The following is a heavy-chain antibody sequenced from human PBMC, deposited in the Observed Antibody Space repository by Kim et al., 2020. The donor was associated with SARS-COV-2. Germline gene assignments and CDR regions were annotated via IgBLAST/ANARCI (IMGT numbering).Heavy chain of an antibody. CDR2: SNEDGSIT. D-gene: IGHD5-12*01. J-gene: IGHJ5*02. Sequence: GGSLRLSCAASGFTFSKYWMHWVRQVPGEGLIWVSRSNEDGSITNYADSGRGRFTISRDNARSTLYLQMNSLGAEDTALYYCARNLSGSDDLWGQGTLVTVSS. CDR1: GFTFSKYW. V-gene: IGHV3-74*01. CDR3: ARNLSGSDDL.